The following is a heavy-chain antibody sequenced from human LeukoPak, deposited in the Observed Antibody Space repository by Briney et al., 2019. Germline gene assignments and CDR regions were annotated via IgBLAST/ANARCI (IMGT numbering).Heavy chain of an antibody. J-gene: IGHJ2*01. CDR1: GFTFSSYN. CDR2: ISSGSGY. Sequence: GGSLTLSCAASGFTFSSYNMNWVRQAPGKGLEWVSSISSGSGYKYAASLKGRFTISRDNAKNPLYLQMNSLSAEDTAAYYCAKGSSSYWYFDLWGRGTLVTVSS. D-gene: IGHD6-6*01. V-gene: IGHV3-21*01. CDR3: AKGSSSYWYFDL.